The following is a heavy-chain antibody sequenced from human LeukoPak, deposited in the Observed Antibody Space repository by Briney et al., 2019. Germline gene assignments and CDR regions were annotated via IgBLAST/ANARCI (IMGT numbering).Heavy chain of an antibody. Sequence: SETLSLTCGVYGGSFSGYYWNWIRQPPGKGLEWIGEINHRGSTNYNPSLKSRLTISLDTLTAADTAVYYCARQSSGIAARRSPFFDYWGQGTLVTVSS. CDR3: ARQSSGIAARRSPFFDY. J-gene: IGHJ4*02. CDR1: GGSFSGYY. V-gene: IGHV4-34*01. CDR2: INHRGST. D-gene: IGHD6-6*01.